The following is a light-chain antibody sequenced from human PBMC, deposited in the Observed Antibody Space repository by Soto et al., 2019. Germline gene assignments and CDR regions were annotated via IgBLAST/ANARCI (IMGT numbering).Light chain of an antibody. CDR1: LSVSGSQ. CDR2: GAS. Sequence: VLTQSPGTLSLSPGDRATLSCRASLSVSGSQLAWYQQKPGQPPRLLIYGASSRAAGIPDRFSGSGSGTDFTLTINRLEPEDFAVYYCQQYVTSRRTFGPGTKVDIK. V-gene: IGKV3-20*01. CDR3: QQYVTSRRT. J-gene: IGKJ1*01.